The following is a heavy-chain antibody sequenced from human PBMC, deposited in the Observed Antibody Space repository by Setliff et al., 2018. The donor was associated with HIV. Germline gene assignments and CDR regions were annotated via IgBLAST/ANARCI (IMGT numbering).Heavy chain of an antibody. J-gene: IGHJ4*02. CDR2: FYYSGSS. Sequence: SETLSLTCTVSGDSISRRIYYWGWIRQPPGKGLEWIGNFYYSGSSHYNPSLKSRVTISRDDSKNMLYLQMNSLKTEDTAVYYCLGNFLGHWGQGTLVTVSS. CDR3: LGNFLGH. V-gene: IGHV4-39*07. CDR1: GDSISRRIYY. D-gene: IGHD7-27*01.